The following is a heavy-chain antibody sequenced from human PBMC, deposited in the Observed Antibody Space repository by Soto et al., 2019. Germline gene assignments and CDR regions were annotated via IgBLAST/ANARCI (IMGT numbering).Heavy chain of an antibody. CDR3: AREPFFVAGTSGGDY. CDR2: IYHSGST. CDR1: GGSISSSNW. J-gene: IGHJ4*02. D-gene: IGHD6-19*01. Sequence: QVQLQESGPGLVKPSGTLSLTCAVSGGSISSSNWWSWVRQPPGKGLEWIGEIYHSGSTNYNPSLKSRVTISVDKSKNQFSLKLSSVAAADTAVYYCAREPFFVAGTSGGDYWGQGTLVTVSS. V-gene: IGHV4-4*02.